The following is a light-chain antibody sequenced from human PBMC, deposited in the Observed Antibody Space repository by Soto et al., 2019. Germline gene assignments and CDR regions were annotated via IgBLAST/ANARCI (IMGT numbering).Light chain of an antibody. CDR3: SSYTTSSTAVI. CDR1: SSDVGGYNY. Sequence: QSVLTQPASVSGSPGQSLTISCTGTSSDVGGYNYVSWYQKHPGKAPKLMIYEVSDRPPGVSNRFPGSKSGNTASLTISGLQAEDEADYYCSSYTTSSTAVIFGGGTKLTVL. V-gene: IGLV2-14*01. J-gene: IGLJ2*01. CDR2: EVS.